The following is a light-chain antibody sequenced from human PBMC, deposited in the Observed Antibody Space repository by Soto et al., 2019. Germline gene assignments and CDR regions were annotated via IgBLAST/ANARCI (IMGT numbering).Light chain of an antibody. CDR1: NSNIGSNT. CDR3: AAWDDSLNGVV. Sequence: QAVVTQPPSASGTPGQRVTISCSGSNSNIGSNTVNWYQQFPGTAPKLLTYSNNQRPSGVPDRFSGSKSGTSASLAISGLQSEDEADYYCAAWDDSLNGVVFGGGTKLTVL. CDR2: SNN. J-gene: IGLJ2*01. V-gene: IGLV1-44*01.